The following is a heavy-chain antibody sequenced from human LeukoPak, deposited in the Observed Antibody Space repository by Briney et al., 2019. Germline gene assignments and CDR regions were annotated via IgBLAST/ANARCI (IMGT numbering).Heavy chain of an antibody. CDR3: ASYHSGSYDY. D-gene: IGHD1-26*01. V-gene: IGHV4-39*07. Sequence: PSETLSLTCTVSGGSISSSSYYWGWIRQPPGKGLEWIGSIYHSGSTYYNPSLKSRVTISVDTSKNQFSLKLSSVTAADTAVYYCASYHSGSYDYWGQGTLVTVSS. J-gene: IGHJ4*02. CDR1: GGSISSSSYY. CDR2: IYHSGST.